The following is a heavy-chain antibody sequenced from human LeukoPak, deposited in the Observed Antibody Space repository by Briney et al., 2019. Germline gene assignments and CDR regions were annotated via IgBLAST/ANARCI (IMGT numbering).Heavy chain of an antibody. J-gene: IGHJ3*02. CDR3: ARGYDYVWGSYRHHDAFDI. Sequence: SETLSLTCTVSGGSISSSSYSWGWIRQPPGKGLEWIGSIYYSGSTYYNPSLKSRVTISVDTSKNQFSLKLSSVTAADTAVYYCARGYDYVWGSYRHHDAFDIWGQGTMVTVSS. CDR2: IYYSGST. V-gene: IGHV4-39*07. CDR1: GGSISSSSYS. D-gene: IGHD3-16*02.